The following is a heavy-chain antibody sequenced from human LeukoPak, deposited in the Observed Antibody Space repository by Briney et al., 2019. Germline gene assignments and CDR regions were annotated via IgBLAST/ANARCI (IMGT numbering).Heavy chain of an antibody. Sequence: ASVTVSCKASGYTFTSYGISWVRQAPGQGLEWMGWSSAYNGNTNYAQKLQGRVTMTTDTSTSTAYMELRSLRSDDTAVYYCARIFGFYCSSTSCYGDYFDYWGQGTLVTVSS. CDR2: SSAYNGNT. CDR3: ARIFGFYCSSTSCYGDYFDY. J-gene: IGHJ4*02. V-gene: IGHV1-18*04. CDR1: GYTFTSYG. D-gene: IGHD2-2*01.